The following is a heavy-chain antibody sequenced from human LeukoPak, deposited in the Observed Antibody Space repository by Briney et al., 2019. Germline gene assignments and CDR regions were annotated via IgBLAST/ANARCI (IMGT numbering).Heavy chain of an antibody. V-gene: IGHV4-59*01. CDR1: GGSISSYY. J-gene: IGHJ6*02. Sequence: SETLSLTCTVSGGSISSYYWSWIRQPPGKGLEWIGYIYYSGSTNYNPSLKSRVTISVDTSKNQFSLKLSSVTAADTAVYYCARANYYDSNYRYYYGMDVWGQGTTVTVSS. CDR3: ARANYYDSNYRYYYGMDV. CDR2: IYYSGST. D-gene: IGHD3-22*01.